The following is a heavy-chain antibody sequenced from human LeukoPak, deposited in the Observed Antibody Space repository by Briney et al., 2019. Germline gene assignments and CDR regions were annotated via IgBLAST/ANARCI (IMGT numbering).Heavy chain of an antibody. J-gene: IGHJ6*03. Sequence: SVKVSCKASGYTFTNSSFNWVRQAPGQGLEWMGGIIPIFGTANYAQKFQGRVTITTDESTSTAYMELSSLRSEDTAVYYCAITPPAAAAGPYYYYMDVWGEGTTVTVSS. CDR3: AITPPAAAAGPYYYYMDV. V-gene: IGHV1-69*05. CDR2: IIPIFGTA. D-gene: IGHD6-13*01. CDR1: GYTFTNSS.